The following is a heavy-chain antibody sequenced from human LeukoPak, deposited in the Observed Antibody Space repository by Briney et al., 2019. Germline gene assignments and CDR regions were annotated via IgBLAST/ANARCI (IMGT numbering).Heavy chain of an antibody. J-gene: IGHJ4*02. CDR2: INHSGST. V-gene: IGHV4-34*01. Sequence: SETLSLTCAVYGGSFSGYYWSWIRQPPGKGLEWIGEINHSGSTNYNPSLKSRVTISVDTSKNQFSLKLSSVTAADTAVYYCARGWYYDISTGYSPTFDYWGQGTLVTVSS. CDR3: ARGWYYDISTGYSPTFDY. D-gene: IGHD3-9*01. CDR1: GGSFSGYY.